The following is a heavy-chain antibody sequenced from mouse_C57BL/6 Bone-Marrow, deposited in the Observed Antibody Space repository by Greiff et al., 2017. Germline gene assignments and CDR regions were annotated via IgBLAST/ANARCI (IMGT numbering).Heavy chain of an antibody. D-gene: IGHD2-3*01. CDR3: ARSGWLLRRAWFAY. CDR2: IDPSDSYT. J-gene: IGHJ3*01. CDR1: GYTFTSYW. V-gene: IGHV1-69*01. Sequence: VQLQQPGAELVMPGASVKLSCKASGYTFTSYWMHWVKQRPGQGLEWIGEIDPSDSYTNYNQKFKGKSTLTVDKSSSTAYMQLSSLTSEDSAVYYCARSGWLLRRAWFAYWGQGTLVTVSA.